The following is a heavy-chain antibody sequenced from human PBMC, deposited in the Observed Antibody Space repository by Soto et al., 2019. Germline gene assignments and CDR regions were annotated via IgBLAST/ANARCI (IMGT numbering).Heavy chain of an antibody. CDR1: GYSFTSYW. V-gene: IGHV5-51*01. J-gene: IGHJ4*02. CDR2: IYPGDSDT. D-gene: IGHD2-2*01. Sequence: PGESLKISCKGSGYSFTSYWIGWVRQMPGKGLEWMGIIYPGDSDTRYSPSFQGQVTISADKSISTAYLQWSSLKASDTAMYYCARQGESGYIVVVPAAARREDYYFDYWGQGTLVTVSS. CDR3: ARQGESGYIVVVPAAARREDYYFDY.